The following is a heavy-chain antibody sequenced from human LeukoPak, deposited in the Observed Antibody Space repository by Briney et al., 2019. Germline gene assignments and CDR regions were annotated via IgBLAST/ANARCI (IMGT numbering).Heavy chain of an antibody. CDR3: ARGDSSGYILFDY. J-gene: IGHJ4*02. D-gene: IGHD3-22*01. V-gene: IGHV4-59*01. CDR2: IYYSGST. Sequence: SETLSLTCTVSGGSISSYYWSWIRQPPGKGLEWIGYIYYSGSTNYNPSLKSRVTISVDTSKNQFSLKLGSVTAADAAVYYCARGDSSGYILFDYWGQGTLVTVSS. CDR1: GGSISSYY.